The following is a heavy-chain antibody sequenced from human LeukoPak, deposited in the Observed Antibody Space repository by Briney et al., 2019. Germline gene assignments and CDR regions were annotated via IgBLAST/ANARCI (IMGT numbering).Heavy chain of an antibody. V-gene: IGHV4-59*12. CDR2: IYYSGST. Sequence: SETLSLTCTVSGGSISRYYWSWIRQPPGKGLEWIGYIYYSGSTNYNPSLKSRVTISVDTSKNQFSLKLNSVTAADTVVYYCAREGSGYGRRHLDYWGQGTLVTVSS. J-gene: IGHJ4*02. CDR1: GGSISRYY. CDR3: AREGSGYGRRHLDY. D-gene: IGHD3-22*01.